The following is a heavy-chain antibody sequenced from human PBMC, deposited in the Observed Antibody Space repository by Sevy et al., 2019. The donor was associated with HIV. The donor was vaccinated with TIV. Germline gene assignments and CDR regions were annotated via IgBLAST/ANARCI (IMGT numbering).Heavy chain of an antibody. CDR3: ARGYTYYDFWSGHYAAGGMDV. Sequence: GGSLRLSCAASGFPFSNFAMSWVRQAPGKGLEWVAVIWYDGSNKYYADSVKGRFTISRDNSKNTLYLQMNSLRAEDTAVYYCARGYTYYDFWSGHYAAGGMDVWGQGTTVTVSS. J-gene: IGHJ6*02. V-gene: IGHV3-33*08. D-gene: IGHD3-3*01. CDR2: IWYDGSNK. CDR1: GFPFSNFA.